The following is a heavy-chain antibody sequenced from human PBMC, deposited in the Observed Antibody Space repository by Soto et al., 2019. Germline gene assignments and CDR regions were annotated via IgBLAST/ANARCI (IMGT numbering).Heavy chain of an antibody. D-gene: IGHD2-2*01. CDR3: ARDFHRGAATSVQL. CDR2: IWYDGSNK. V-gene: IGHV3-33*01. CDR1: GFTFSSYG. J-gene: IGHJ4*02. Sequence: GGSLRLSCAASGFTFSSYGMHWVRQAPGKGLEWVAVIWYDGSNKYYADSVKGRFTISRDNSKNTLYLQMNSLRAEDTVVYYCARDFHRGAATSVQLWGQGTLVTVSS.